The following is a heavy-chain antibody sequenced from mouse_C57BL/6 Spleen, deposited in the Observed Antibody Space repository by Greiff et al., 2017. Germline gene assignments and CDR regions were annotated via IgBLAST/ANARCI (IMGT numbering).Heavy chain of an antibody. D-gene: IGHD1-1*01. J-gene: IGHJ1*03. Sequence: QAQLQQPGAELVKPGASVKLSCKASGYTFTSYWMHWVKQRPGQGLEWIGMIHPNSGSTNYNEKFKSKATLTVDKSSSTAYMQLSSLTSEDSAVYYCARSGDYYGSSYWYFDVWGTGTTVTVSS. CDR3: ARSGDYYGSSYWYFDV. CDR2: IHPNSGST. V-gene: IGHV1-64*01. CDR1: GYTFTSYW.